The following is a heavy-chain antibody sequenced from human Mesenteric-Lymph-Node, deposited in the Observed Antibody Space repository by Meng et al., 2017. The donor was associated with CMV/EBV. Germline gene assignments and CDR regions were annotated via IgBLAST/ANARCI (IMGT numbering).Heavy chain of an antibody. CDR3: ARRTAPYDFWSGYSD. Sequence: GESLKISCAASGFTFSSYAMSWVRQAPGKGLEWVSAISGIGGSTYYADSVKCRFTISRDNSKNTLYLQMDSLRAEDTAVYYCARRTAPYDFWSGYSDWGQGTLVTVSS. D-gene: IGHD3-3*01. CDR2: ISGIGGST. V-gene: IGHV3-23*01. J-gene: IGHJ4*02. CDR1: GFTFSSYA.